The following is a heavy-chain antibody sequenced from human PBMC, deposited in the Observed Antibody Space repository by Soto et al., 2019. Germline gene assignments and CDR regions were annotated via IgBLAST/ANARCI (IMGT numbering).Heavy chain of an antibody. CDR3: AREKFSPLTGYYEVDY. CDR1: GYTFTSYA. J-gene: IGHJ4*02. CDR2: ISAYNGNT. V-gene: IGHV1-18*01. Sequence: ASVKVSCKASGYTFTSYAISWVRQAPGQGLEWMGWISAYNGNTNYAQKLQGRVTMTTDTSTSTAYMELRSLRTDDTAVYYCAREKFSPLTGYYEVDYWGQGTLVTVS. D-gene: IGHD3-9*01.